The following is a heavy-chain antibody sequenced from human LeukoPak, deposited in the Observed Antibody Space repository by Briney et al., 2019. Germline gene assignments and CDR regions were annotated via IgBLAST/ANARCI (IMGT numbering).Heavy chain of an antibody. V-gene: IGHV3-9*01. Sequence: GGSLRLSCAGSGFIFNNYAMHWVRQPPGKGLEWVSGISWNSGSIDYADSVKGRFTISRDNAKNSLYLQMNSLRAEDTAVYYCARSWGSRWYFDLWGRGTLVTVSS. D-gene: IGHD7-27*01. CDR2: ISWNSGSI. J-gene: IGHJ2*01. CDR3: ARSWGSRWYFDL. CDR1: GFIFNNYA.